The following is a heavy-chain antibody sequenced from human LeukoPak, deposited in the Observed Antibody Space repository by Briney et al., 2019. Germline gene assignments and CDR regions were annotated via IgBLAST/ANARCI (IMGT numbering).Heavy chain of an antibody. CDR3: ARAVDYYDSSGYPLYYYYGMDV. CDR2: ISSSISYI. D-gene: IGHD3-22*01. V-gene: IGHV3-21*01. J-gene: IGHJ6*02. Sequence: GGSLGLSCAASGFTFSSYSMSWVREAPGKGLEWVSSISSSISYIYYADSVKGRFTISRDNAKNSLYLQMNSLRAEDTAVYYCARAVDYYDSSGYPLYYYYGMDVWGQGTTVTVSS. CDR1: GFTFSSYS.